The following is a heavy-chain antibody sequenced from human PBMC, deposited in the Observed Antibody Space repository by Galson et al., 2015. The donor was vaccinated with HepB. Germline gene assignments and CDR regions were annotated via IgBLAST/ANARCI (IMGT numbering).Heavy chain of an antibody. CDR1: GFTFSSYN. CDR3: ARGAAVVVGYFDY. Sequence: SLRLSCAASGFTFSSYNMNWVRQAPGKGLEWVSSISSSSSYIYYAHSVKGRFTISRDNAKNTLYLQMNSLRAEDTAVYYCARGAAVVVGYFDYWGQGTLVTVSS. D-gene: IGHD2-15*01. J-gene: IGHJ4*02. CDR2: ISSSSSYI. V-gene: IGHV3-21*01.